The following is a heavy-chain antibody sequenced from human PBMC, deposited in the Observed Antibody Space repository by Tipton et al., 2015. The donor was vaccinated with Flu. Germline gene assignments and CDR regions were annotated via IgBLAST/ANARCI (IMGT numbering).Heavy chain of an antibody. CDR1: GFTFSTFW. Sequence: SLRLSCAASGFTFSTFWMSWVRQAPGKGLEWVAKINQDGSEKYYVDSVKGRFTISRDKAKNSLYLQMNSLRAEDTAVYYCAREEGHYYDTSGFFDYWGQVTLVTVSS. V-gene: IGHV3-7*01. J-gene: IGHJ4*02. CDR3: AREEGHYYDTSGFFDY. CDR2: INQDGSEK. D-gene: IGHD3-22*01.